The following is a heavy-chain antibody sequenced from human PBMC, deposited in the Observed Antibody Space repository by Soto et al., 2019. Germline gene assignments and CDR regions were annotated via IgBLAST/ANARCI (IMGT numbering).Heavy chain of an antibody. CDR1: GGTFSSYA. D-gene: IGHD3-9*01. V-gene: IGHV1-69*01. CDR3: ARDPPGYDILTGYSYYYYGMDV. CDR2: IIPIFGTA. J-gene: IGHJ6*02. Sequence: QVQLVQSGAEVKQPGSSVKVSCKASGGTFSSYAISWVRQAPGQGLEWMGGIIPIFGTANYAQKFQGRVTITADESTSTAYMELSSLRSEDTAVYYCARDPPGYDILTGYSYYYYGMDVWGQGTTVTVSS.